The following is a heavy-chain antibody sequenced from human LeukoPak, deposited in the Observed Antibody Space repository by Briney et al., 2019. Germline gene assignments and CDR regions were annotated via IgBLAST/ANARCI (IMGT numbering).Heavy chain of an antibody. CDR1: GGSVSSGSYY. D-gene: IGHD6-13*01. CDR2: IYCSGST. CDR3: ARSWQLGYFDY. J-gene: IGHJ4*02. Sequence: PSETLSLTCTVSGGSVSSGSYYWSWIRQPPGKGLEWIGYIYCSGSTNYNPSLKSRVTISVDTSKNQFSLKLSSVTAADTAVYYCARSWQLGYFDYWGQGTLVTVSS. V-gene: IGHV4-61*01.